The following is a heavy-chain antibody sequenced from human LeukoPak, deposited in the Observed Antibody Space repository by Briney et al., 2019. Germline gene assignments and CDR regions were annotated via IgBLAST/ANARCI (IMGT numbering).Heavy chain of an antibody. J-gene: IGHJ4*02. CDR1: GGSITSGSYY. Sequence: SETLSLTCTVPGGSITSGSYYWAWIRQPPGKGLEWIGSIYSGGSTYYHPSLKSRVTISVDTSQKQFSLTLPSVTAADTAVYYCARRNYGGTLDYWGQGTLVTVSS. CDR2: IYSGGST. D-gene: IGHD4-17*01. CDR3: ARRNYGGTLDY. V-gene: IGHV4-39*01.